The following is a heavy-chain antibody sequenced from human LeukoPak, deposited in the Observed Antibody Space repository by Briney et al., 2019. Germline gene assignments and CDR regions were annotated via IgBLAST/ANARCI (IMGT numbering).Heavy chain of an antibody. CDR3: ARDYQGATSDY. D-gene: IGHD5-12*01. CDR1: GFTFSTYA. J-gene: IGHJ4*02. V-gene: IGHV3-30*04. Sequence: GGSLRLSCAASGFTFSTYAMHWVRQAPGKGLEWVAVISYDGSNKYYADSVKGRFTISRDNSKNTLYLQMNGLRAEDTAVYYCARDYQGATSDYWGQGTLVTVSS. CDR2: ISYDGSNK.